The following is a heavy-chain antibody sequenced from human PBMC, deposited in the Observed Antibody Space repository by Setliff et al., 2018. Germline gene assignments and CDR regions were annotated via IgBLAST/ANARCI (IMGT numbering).Heavy chain of an antibody. CDR2: IYTSGST. D-gene: IGHD3-3*01. V-gene: IGHV4-61*02. CDR3: AREGYYNFWSGFMDV. J-gene: IGHJ6*02. Sequence: PSETLSLTCTVSGGSISSGSYYWSWIRQPAGKGLEWIGRIYTSGSTNYNPSLKSRVTISVDTSKNQFSLKLSPVTAADTAVYYCAREGYYNFWSGFMDVWGQGTTVTVSS. CDR1: GGSISSGSYY.